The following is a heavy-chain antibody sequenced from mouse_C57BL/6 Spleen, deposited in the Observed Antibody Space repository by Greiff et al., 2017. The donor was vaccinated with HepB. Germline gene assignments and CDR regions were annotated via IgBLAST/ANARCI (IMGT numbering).Heavy chain of an antibody. CDR1: GFTFSSYA. Sequence: EVMLVESGGGLVKPGGSLKLSCAASGFTFSSYAMSWVRQTPEKRLEWVATISDGGSYTYYPDNVKGRFTISRDNAKNNLYLQMSHLKSEDTAMYYCAREGVYYGSSYDYFDYWGQGTTLTVSS. J-gene: IGHJ2*01. CDR2: ISDGGSYT. CDR3: AREGVYYGSSYDYFDY. D-gene: IGHD1-1*01. V-gene: IGHV5-4*01.